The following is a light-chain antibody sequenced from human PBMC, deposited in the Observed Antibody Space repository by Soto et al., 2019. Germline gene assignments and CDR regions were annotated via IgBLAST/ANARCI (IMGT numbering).Light chain of an antibody. CDR2: TAS. Sequence: EIGTTQSPSTLSMSQGERATLSCRASQSVSNKLAWYQQKPGQAPRFLIYTASIRAAGVPASFSGSGSGTEFTLTINSLQSEDFAVYYCQQYNSWPRTFGQGTKVDI. J-gene: IGKJ1*01. V-gene: IGKV3-15*01. CDR1: QSVSNK. CDR3: QQYNSWPRT.